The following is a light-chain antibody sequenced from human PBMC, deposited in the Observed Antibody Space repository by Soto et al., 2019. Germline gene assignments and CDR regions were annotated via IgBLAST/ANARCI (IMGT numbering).Light chain of an antibody. V-gene: IGKV1-39*01. J-gene: IGKJ1*01. CDR3: QQSYSVPR. Sequence: DIPMTQSPSSLSASVGDRVTITCRASRSISNYLNWYQQKSGKVPRLLIYAVSSLQPGVPSRFSGTGTDTAFTLTITSLQPEDSATYYCQQSYSVPRFGPGSRVDLK. CDR2: AVS. CDR1: RSISNY.